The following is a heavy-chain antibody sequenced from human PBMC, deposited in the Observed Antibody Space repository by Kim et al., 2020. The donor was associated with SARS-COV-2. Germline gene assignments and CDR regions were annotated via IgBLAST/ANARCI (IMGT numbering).Heavy chain of an antibody. CDR2: T. V-gene: IGHV4-31*02. CDR3: ARFLRQDYFDY. D-gene: IGHD3-3*01. Sequence: TYYNPSVKIRVTISVATSKTQFALKLSSVTAADTAVYYCARFLRQDYFDYWGQGTLVTVSS. J-gene: IGHJ4*02.